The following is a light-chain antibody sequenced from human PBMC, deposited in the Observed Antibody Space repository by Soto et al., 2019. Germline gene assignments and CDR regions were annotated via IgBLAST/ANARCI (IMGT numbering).Light chain of an antibody. V-gene: IGKV1-5*03. CDR3: QQCNSYSWR. J-gene: IGKJ1*01. CDR2: EAY. Sequence: IQISQSDSTMSPSVRYRDYITLLASQSISSWLDWYQQKPGKATNLLIYEAYSLESGVPSRFGGSGSGTEFTLNIRSLQPDDFATYYWQQCNSYSWRFGQGTKVDI. CDR1: QSISSW.